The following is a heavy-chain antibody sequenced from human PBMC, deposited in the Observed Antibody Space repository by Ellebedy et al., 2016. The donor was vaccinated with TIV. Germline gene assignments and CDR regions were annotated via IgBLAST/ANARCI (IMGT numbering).Heavy chain of an antibody. Sequence: AASVKVSCKGSGYSFNTNAMIWVRQAPGRGLEWMGWINTATGSPTYAQGFTGRFVFSLDTSVTTSYLEITSLEAEANAVYFFARDFPAHGVCDNWGQGTLVTVSS. V-gene: IGHV7-4-1*02. CDR1: GYSFNTNA. CDR2: INTATGSP. D-gene: IGHD5-24*01. J-gene: IGHJ4*02. CDR3: ARDFPAHGVCDN.